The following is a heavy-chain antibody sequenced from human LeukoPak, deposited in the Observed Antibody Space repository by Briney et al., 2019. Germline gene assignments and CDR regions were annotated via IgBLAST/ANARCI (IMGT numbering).Heavy chain of an antibody. Sequence: GASVKVSCKASGYTFTSYDINWVRQATGQGLEWMGWMNPNSGNTGYAQKFQGRVTMTRNTSISTAYMELSSLRSEDTDVYYCATTPPGYSSSWQRTFDYWGQGTLVTVSS. CDR3: ATTPPGYSSSWQRTFDY. CDR2: MNPNSGNT. J-gene: IGHJ4*02. D-gene: IGHD6-13*01. CDR1: GYTFTSYD. V-gene: IGHV1-8*01.